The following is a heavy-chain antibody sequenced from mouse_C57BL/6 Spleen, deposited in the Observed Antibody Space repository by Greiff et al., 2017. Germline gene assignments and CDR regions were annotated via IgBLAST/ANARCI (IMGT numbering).Heavy chain of an antibody. V-gene: IGHV5-17*01. CDR1: GFTFSDYG. Sequence: EVKVVESGGGLVKPGGSLKLSCAASGFTFSDYGMHWVRQAPEKGLEWVAYISSGSSTIYYADTVKGRFTISRDNAKNTLFLQLTSLRSEDTAMYYCARGDGYYEGYFDVWGTGTTVTVSS. CDR3: ARGDGYYEGYFDV. D-gene: IGHD2-3*01. CDR2: ISSGSSTI. J-gene: IGHJ1*03.